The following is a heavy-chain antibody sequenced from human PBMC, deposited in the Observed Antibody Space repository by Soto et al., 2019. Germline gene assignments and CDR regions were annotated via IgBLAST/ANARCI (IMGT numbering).Heavy chain of an antibody. Sequence: QVQLQQWGAGLLKPSETLSLTCAVYGGFVSSGSYYWSWIRQPPGKGLEWIGEMSHSGGTHFNPFLKGRVTISVDTSKNQFSLKMRSVTAADTALYYCARVERGTATTVVDAFDIWGPGTMVTVSS. CDR2: MSHSGGT. D-gene: IGHD1-1*01. CDR1: GGFVSSGSYY. CDR3: ARVERGTATTVVDAFDI. V-gene: IGHV4-34*01. J-gene: IGHJ3*02.